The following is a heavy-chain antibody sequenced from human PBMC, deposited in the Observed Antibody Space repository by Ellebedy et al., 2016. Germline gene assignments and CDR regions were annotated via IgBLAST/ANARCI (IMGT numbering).Heavy chain of an antibody. D-gene: IGHD2-21*01. J-gene: IGHJ4*02. V-gene: IGHV3-7*01. Sequence: GGSLRLSXAASGFTFSAYWMSWARQAPGKGLEWVANIKHDGSGKYYVGSVKGRFTISRDNAQNLLFLQMNNLRAEDTAVYYCARANNAYYDYWGQGTLVAVSS. CDR2: IKHDGSGK. CDR3: ARANNAYYDY. CDR1: GFTFSAYW.